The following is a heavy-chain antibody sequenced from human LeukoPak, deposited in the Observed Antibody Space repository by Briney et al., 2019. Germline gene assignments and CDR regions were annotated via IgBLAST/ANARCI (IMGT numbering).Heavy chain of an antibody. V-gene: IGHV1-18*01. CDR3: GATYSSGWPAINYYYGMDV. CDR1: GYTFTSYG. J-gene: IGHJ6*02. CDR2: ISAYNGNT. D-gene: IGHD6-19*01. Sequence: VASVKVSCKASGYTFTSYGISWVRQAPGQGLEWMGWISAYNGNTNYAQKLQGRVTMTTDTSTSTAYMELRSLRSDDTAVYYCGATYSSGWPAINYYYGMDVWGQGTTVTVSS.